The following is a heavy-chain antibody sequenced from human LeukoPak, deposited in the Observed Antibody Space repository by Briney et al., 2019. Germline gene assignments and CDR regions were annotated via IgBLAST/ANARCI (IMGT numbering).Heavy chain of an antibody. CDR1: GAXISSYY. J-gene: IGHJ5*02. CDR2: VSKNGIT. CDR3: ARHMTPVTTFDP. V-gene: IGHV4-59*08. Sequence: PSETLSLTCTVSGAXISSYYWSWIRQPPGKGLEWIGYVSKNGITNYNPSLKSRVTMSGDTSEKQFSLKLSTVTAADTAVYYCARHMTPVTTFDPWGQGTLVTVSS. D-gene: IGHD4-17*01.